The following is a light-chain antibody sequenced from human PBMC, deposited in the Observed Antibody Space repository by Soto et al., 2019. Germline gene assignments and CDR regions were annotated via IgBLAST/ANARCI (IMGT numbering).Light chain of an antibody. Sequence: DIQLTQSPSFLSASVGDRVTITCRAGQDTRRYLAWYQQKPGKAPKLLIYAASTLQSGVPSRFSGSGSGTEFTLTIGSLQPEDFATYYCQRPGVFGPGTKVDIK. CDR2: AAS. J-gene: IGKJ3*01. CDR1: QDTRRY. CDR3: QRPGV. V-gene: IGKV1-9*01.